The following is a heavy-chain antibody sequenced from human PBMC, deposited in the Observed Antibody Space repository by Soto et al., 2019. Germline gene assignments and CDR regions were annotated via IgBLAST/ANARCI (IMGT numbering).Heavy chain of an antibody. CDR2: IIPIFGTA. CDR3: AREKRDSSSWYDYFDY. Sequence: GASVKVSCKASGGTFSSYAISWVRQAPGQGLEWMGGIIPIFGTANYAQKFQGRVTITADESTSTAYMELSSLRSEDTAVYYCAREKRDSSSWYDYFDYWGQGTLVTVSS. D-gene: IGHD6-13*01. V-gene: IGHV1-69*13. CDR1: GGTFSSYA. J-gene: IGHJ4*02.